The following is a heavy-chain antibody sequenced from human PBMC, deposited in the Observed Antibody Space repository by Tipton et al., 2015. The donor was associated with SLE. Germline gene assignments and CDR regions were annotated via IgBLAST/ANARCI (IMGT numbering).Heavy chain of an antibody. D-gene: IGHD3-22*01. Sequence: SLRLSCTASGFTVSSNDMSWVRQAPGKGLEWVTLVYSSGSTHYADSVKGRFTISVDTSKNQLSLKLSSVTAADTAVYYCARGLTMIVVVTLDYWGQGTLVTVSS. CDR1: GFTVSSND. V-gene: IGHV3-53*01. CDR3: ARGLTMIVVVTLDY. J-gene: IGHJ4*02. CDR2: VYSSGST.